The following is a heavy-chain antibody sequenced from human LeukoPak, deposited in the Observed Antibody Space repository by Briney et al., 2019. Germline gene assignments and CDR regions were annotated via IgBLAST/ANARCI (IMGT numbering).Heavy chain of an antibody. CDR3: ARGSVVGATSPFDY. Sequence: GGSLRLSCAASGFTFSDYYMSWIRQAPGKGLERVSYISSSGSTIYYADSVKGRFTISRDNAKNSLYLQMNSLRAEDTAVYYCARGSVVGATSPFDYWGQGTLVTVSS. CDR1: GFTFSDYY. D-gene: IGHD1-26*01. V-gene: IGHV3-11*01. J-gene: IGHJ4*02. CDR2: ISSSGSTI.